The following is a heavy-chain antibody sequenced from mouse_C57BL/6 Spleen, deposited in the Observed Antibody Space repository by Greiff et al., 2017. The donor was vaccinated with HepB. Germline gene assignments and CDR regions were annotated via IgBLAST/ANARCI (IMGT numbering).Heavy chain of an antibody. D-gene: IGHD3-3*01. J-gene: IGHJ3*01. CDR1: GYTFTSYW. Sequence: QVQLQQPGAELVMPGASVKLSCKASGYTFTSYWMHWVKQRPGQGLEWIGEIDPSDSYTNYNQKFKGKSTLTVDKSSSTAYMQLSSLTSEDSAVYYCASGGGRWFAYWGQGTLVTVSA. CDR3: ASGGGRWFAY. CDR2: IDPSDSYT. V-gene: IGHV1-69*01.